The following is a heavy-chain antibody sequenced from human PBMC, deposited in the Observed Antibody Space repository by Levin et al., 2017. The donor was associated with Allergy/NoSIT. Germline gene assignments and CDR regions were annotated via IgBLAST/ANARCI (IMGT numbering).Heavy chain of an antibody. Sequence: GESLKISCKGSGYSFTSYWISWVRQMPGKGLEWMGRIDPSDSYTNYSPSFQGHVTISADKSISTAYLQWSSLKASDTAMYYCGISFHASQEYDAFDIWGQGTMVTVSS. CDR2: IDPSDSYT. J-gene: IGHJ3*02. CDR1: GYSFTSYW. V-gene: IGHV5-10-1*01. CDR3: GISFHASQEYDAFDI. D-gene: IGHD2/OR15-2a*01.